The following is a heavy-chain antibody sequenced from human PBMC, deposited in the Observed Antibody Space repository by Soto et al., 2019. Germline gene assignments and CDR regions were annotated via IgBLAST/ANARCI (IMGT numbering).Heavy chain of an antibody. Sequence: GASVKVSCTASGFIVSNTYVNWVRQAPGKGLEWVSVISSRGDTHYADSVRGRFSLSRDISDNTLHLQMNNLRVEDTAVYYCARGLYYDFWSGHNYYYGMDVRGQGTTVTVPS. CDR3: ARGLYYDFWSGHNYYYGMDV. CDR2: ISSRGDT. V-gene: IGHV3-66*01. J-gene: IGHJ6*02. CDR1: GFIVSNTY. D-gene: IGHD3-3*01.